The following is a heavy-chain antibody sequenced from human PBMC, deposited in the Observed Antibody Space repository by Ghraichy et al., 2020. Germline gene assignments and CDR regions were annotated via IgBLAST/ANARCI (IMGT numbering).Heavy chain of an antibody. D-gene: IGHD3-10*01. Sequence: GGSLRLSCATSGFTFDDYAMHWVRHVPGKALEWVSGVSWNSRYVGYADSVKGRFTISRDNAKNSLYLQMNSLRAEDTALYYCAKDMSAELGEDDYYGMDVCGQGCTVTVSS. V-gene: IGHV3-9*01. CDR3: AKDMSAELGEDDYYGMDV. CDR2: VSWNSRYV. CDR1: GFTFDDYA. J-gene: IGHJ6*02.